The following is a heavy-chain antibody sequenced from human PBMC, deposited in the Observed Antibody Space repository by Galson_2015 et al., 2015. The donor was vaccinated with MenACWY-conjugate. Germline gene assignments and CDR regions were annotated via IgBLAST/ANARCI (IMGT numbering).Heavy chain of an antibody. CDR1: GDSFNTYS. J-gene: IGHJ4*02. CDR2: IIPVFHTT. D-gene: IGHD4-17*01. V-gene: IGHV1-69*13. CDR3: ARPGGDYEQRTFFDY. Sequence: SVKVSCKASGDSFNTYSFNWIRRAPGQGPEWLGGIIPVFHTTDYAQRFQGRLTITAGESTSTVYMELSSLRSDDTAIYYCARPGGDYEQRTFFDYWGQGTLVTVSS.